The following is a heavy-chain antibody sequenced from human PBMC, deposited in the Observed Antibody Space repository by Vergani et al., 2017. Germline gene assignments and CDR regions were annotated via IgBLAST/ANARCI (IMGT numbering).Heavy chain of an antibody. Sequence: EVQLVESWGGLVQPGGSLKLSCAASGFTFSGSAMHWVRQASGKGLEWVGRIRSKANSYATAYAASVKGRFTISRDDSKNTAYLQMNSLKTEDTAVYYCTRPLLAYCGGDCEYWYFDLWGRGTLVTVSS. D-gene: IGHD2-21*01. J-gene: IGHJ2*01. CDR1: GFTFSGSA. CDR2: IRSKANSYAT. CDR3: TRPLLAYCGGDCEYWYFDL. V-gene: IGHV3-73*02.